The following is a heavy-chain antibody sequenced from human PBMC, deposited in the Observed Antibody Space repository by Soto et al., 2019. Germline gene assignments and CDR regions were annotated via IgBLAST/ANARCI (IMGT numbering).Heavy chain of an antibody. CDR1: GGTFGRYT. CDR3: ARTHFYETGGVFDYFDY. Sequence: QVPLVQSGAEVKKPGSSVKVSCKASGGTFGRYTLCWVRQAPGQGLEWMGEITPFLGTANSAQKFQGRVTITADESTGTAYMELGSLRSEDTDVYYCARTHFYETGGVFDYFDYWGQGTLVTVSS. J-gene: IGHJ4*02. D-gene: IGHD3-22*01. V-gene: IGHV1-69*01. CDR2: ITPFLGTA.